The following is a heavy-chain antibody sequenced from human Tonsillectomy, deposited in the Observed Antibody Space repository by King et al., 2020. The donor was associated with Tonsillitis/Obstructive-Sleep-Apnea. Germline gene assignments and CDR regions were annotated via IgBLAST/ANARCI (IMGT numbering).Heavy chain of an antibody. D-gene: IGHD3-10*01. CDR3: VKAPGKKRKRWPVDD. CDR2: ISYDESNQ. CDR1: GFTFRSFG. V-gene: IGHV3-30*18. J-gene: IGHJ4*02. Sequence: QLVQSGGGVVQPGGSLRLSCAASGFTFRSFGMHWVRQAPGKGLEWVAVISYDESNQYYADSVRGRFSISRDNSNNTLYLQMNNVRPGDTAGYYCVKAPGKKRKRWPVDDWGQGTLVAVSS.